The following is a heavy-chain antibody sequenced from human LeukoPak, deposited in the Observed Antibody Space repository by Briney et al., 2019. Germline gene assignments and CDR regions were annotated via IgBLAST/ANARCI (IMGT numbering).Heavy chain of an antibody. V-gene: IGHV4-4*07. CDR2: IYTSGST. D-gene: IGHD2-21*01. J-gene: IGHJ3*02. CDR1: GGSISSYY. CDR3: ARGRWGGTSLDAFDI. Sequence: SETLSLTCTVSGGSISSYYWSWIRQPAGKGLEWIGRIYTSGSTNYNPSLKSRVTMSVDTSKNQFSLKLSSVTAADTAVYYCARGRWGGTSLDAFDIWGQGTMVTVSS.